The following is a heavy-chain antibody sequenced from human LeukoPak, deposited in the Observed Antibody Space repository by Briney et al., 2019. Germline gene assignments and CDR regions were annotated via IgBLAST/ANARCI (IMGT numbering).Heavy chain of an antibody. CDR2: IKRDGSET. V-gene: IGHV3-7*01. CDR3: ARERETYNDY. J-gene: IGHJ4*02. Sequence: GGSLRLSCAVSGFTFRTFWMTWVRQAPGEGLEWVGNIKRDGSETYYVASVRGRFTISRDNAKNSLYLQMNRLRAEDTAVYFCARERETYNDYWGQGTLVTVSS. D-gene: IGHD1-1*01. CDR1: GFTFRTFW.